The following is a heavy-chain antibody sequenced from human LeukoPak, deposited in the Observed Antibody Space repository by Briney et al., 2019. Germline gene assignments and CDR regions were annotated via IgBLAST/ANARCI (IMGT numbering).Heavy chain of an antibody. CDR1: GYTFTSYY. J-gene: IGHJ5*02. Sequence: ASAKVSCEASGYTFTSYYMHWVRQAPGQGLEWMGIINPSGGSTSYAQKFQGRVTMTRDTSTSTVYMELSSLRSEDTAVYYCARGGAYQLLWKPRRNWFDPWGQGTLVTVSS. CDR2: INPSGGST. CDR3: ARGGAYQLLWKPRRNWFDP. V-gene: IGHV1-46*01. D-gene: IGHD2-2*01.